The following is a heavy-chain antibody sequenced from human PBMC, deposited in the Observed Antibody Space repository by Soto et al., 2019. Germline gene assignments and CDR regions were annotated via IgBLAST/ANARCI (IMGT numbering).Heavy chain of an antibody. D-gene: IGHD3-9*01. V-gene: IGHV4-39*02. CDR2: IDYRGST. J-gene: IGHJ5*02. CDR1: GDSISKSGHY. Sequence: QEQLQESGPGPVKASETLSLTCTVSGDSISKSGHYWGWIRQPPGKALAWIGGIDYRGSTLYNPSLRSRITMSIDTSNECYSLTLTSVSASDTALYYCTRLLTPYDTPRPSWFGPWGQGTLVTVSS. CDR3: TRLLTPYDTPRPSWFGP.